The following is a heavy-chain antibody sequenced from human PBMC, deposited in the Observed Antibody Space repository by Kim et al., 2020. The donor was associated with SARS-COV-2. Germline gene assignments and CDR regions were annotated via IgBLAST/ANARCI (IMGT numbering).Heavy chain of an antibody. CDR2: VYSSGST. Sequence: SETLSLTCTVSGDSISTSSDYWGWIRQPPGKGLEWIGSVYSSGSTYYKPSLKSRVTVSVDTSKSQFSLRLTSVTATDTAVYYCARCRRSGLYYIDFWGQGTQVTVSS. J-gene: IGHJ4*02. CDR3: ARCRRSGLYYIDF. CDR1: GDSISTSSDY. D-gene: IGHD6-19*01. V-gene: IGHV4-39*01.